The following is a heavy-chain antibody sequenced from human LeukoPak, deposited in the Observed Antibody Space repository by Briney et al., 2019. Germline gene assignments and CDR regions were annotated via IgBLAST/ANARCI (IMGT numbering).Heavy chain of an antibody. Sequence: PSETLSLTCTVSGGSISSYYWSWIRQPPGKGLEWIGYIYYSGSTNYNPSLKSRVTISVDTSKNQFSLKLSSVTAADTAVYYCARDLLDYGDYAARGFAFDIWGQGTMVTVSS. J-gene: IGHJ3*02. V-gene: IGHV4-59*01. CDR2: IYYSGST. CDR1: GGSISSYY. CDR3: ARDLLDYGDYAARGFAFDI. D-gene: IGHD4-17*01.